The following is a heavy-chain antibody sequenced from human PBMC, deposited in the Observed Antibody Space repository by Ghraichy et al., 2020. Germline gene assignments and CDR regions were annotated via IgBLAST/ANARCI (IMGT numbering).Heavy chain of an antibody. J-gene: IGHJ4*02. CDR1: GFIFSTSW. V-gene: IGHV3-74*01. D-gene: IGHD3-16*01. CDR3: ANFGDGLGAEAPCDY. CDR2: INVDGSNT. Sequence: GGSLRLSCAASGFIFSTSWMHWVRQAPGMGLVWVSRINVDGSNTDYADSVKGRFTISRDNAKNTVYLQMNSLRTEDTAFYYCANFGDGLGAEAPCDYWGQGTMVTISS.